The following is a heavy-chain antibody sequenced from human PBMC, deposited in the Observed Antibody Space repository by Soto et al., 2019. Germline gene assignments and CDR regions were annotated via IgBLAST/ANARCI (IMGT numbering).Heavy chain of an antibody. J-gene: IGHJ4*02. D-gene: IGHD3-10*01. V-gene: IGHV2-5*02. Sequence: QITLKESGPTLVRPTQTLTLTCTFSGFSLSTNGVGVGGIRQPPGKALEWLALIYWDDEKWYSPSLESRLTVTKDTSKNRVVLTMTYVDPDDTATYYCAPNPDYYGPAVDYWGQGTLVTVSS. CDR1: GFSLSTNGVG. CDR3: APNPDYYGPAVDY. CDR2: IYWDDEK.